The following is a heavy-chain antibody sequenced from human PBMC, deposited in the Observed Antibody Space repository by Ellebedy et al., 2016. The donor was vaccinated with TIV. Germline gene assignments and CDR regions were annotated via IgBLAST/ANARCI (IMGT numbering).Heavy chain of an antibody. V-gene: IGHV3-30*04. Sequence: GESLKISXAASQFTFSSYAMRWVRQSPGKGLEWVAHISYDGSRKDYADSVKGRFTISRDNSRKTLWLQMGSLRAEDTATYYCVRDMGSGGSYNYYFDYWGQGTLVTVSS. CDR2: ISYDGSRK. D-gene: IGHD3-10*01. CDR1: QFTFSSYA. CDR3: VRDMGSGGSYNYYFDY. J-gene: IGHJ4*02.